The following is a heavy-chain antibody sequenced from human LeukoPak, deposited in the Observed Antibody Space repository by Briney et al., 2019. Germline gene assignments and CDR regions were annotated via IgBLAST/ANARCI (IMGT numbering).Heavy chain of an antibody. CDR1: GYTFPGYY. CDR3: AREHSSSSGKVFDY. V-gene: IGHV1-2*02. D-gene: IGHD6-6*01. J-gene: IGHJ4*02. Sequence: GASVKVSCKASGYTFPGYYMHWVRQAPGQGLEWMGWINPNSGGTNYAQKFQGRVTMTRDTSISTAYMELSRLRSDDTAVYYCAREHSSSSGKVFDYWGPGTLVTVSS. CDR2: INPNSGGT.